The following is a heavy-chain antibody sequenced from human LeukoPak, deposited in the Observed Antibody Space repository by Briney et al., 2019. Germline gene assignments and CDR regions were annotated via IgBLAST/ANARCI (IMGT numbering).Heavy chain of an antibody. V-gene: IGHV4-59*01. Sequence: KPSETLSLTCTVSGGSISSYYWSWIRQPPGKGLEWIGYIYYSGSTNYNPSLKSRVTISVDTSKNQFSLKLSSVTAADTAVYYCARGYCSSTSCQGEDWFDPWGQGTLVTVSS. CDR1: GGSISSYY. CDR2: IYYSGST. CDR3: ARGYCSSTSCQGEDWFDP. J-gene: IGHJ5*02. D-gene: IGHD2-2*01.